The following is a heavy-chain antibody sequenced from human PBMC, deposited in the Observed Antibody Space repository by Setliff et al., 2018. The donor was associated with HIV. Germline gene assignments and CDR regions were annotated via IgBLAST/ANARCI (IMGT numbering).Heavy chain of an antibody. CDR2: IVPILGIA. Sequence: SVKVSCKASGGTFTNSAIGWVRQAPGQGLEWMGAIVPILGIANSAQKFQGRVTITTDESTNTAYMELSSLRSEDTAVYYCARIPTGGAFDLWGQGTKVTVSS. D-gene: IGHD7-27*01. V-gene: IGHV1-69*10. CDR3: ARIPTGGAFDL. CDR1: GGTFTNSA. J-gene: IGHJ3*01.